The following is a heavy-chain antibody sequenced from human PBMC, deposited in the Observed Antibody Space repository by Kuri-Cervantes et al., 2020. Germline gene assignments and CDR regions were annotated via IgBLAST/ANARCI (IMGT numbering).Heavy chain of an antibody. J-gene: IGHJ5*02. CDR3: AKDLISRFHWFDP. D-gene: IGHD3-3*01. CDR1: GFTFSSYA. V-gene: IGHV3-23*01. CDR2: ISGSGGST. Sequence: GESLKISCAASGFTFSSYAMSWVRRAPGKGLEWVSAISGSGGSTYYADSVKGRFTISRDNSKNTLYLQMNSLRAEDTAVYYGAKDLISRFHWFDPWGQGTLVTVSS.